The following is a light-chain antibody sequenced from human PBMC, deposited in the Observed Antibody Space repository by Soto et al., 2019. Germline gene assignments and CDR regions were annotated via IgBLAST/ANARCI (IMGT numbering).Light chain of an antibody. CDR1: SSDVGRYNL. V-gene: IGLV2-23*02. CDR2: EDS. J-gene: IGLJ2*01. CDR3: CSYAGSSLFVL. Sequence: QSALTQPASVSGSPGQSITISCTGTSSDVGRYNLVSWYQHHPGQAPKLMIYEDSQRPLGVSNRFSGSKSGNTASLTISGLQAEDEADYYCCSYAGSSLFVLFGGGTKLTFL.